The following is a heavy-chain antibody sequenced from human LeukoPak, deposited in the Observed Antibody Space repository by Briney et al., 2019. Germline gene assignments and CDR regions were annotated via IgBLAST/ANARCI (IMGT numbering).Heavy chain of an antibody. CDR3: AIWWLGLRFDY. D-gene: IGHD6-19*01. Sequence: GASVTVSCKASGYTFTSYDINWVRQATGQGLEWMGWMNPNSGNTGYAQKFQGRVTMTRNTSISTAYMELSSLRSEDTAVYYRAIWWLGLRFDYWGQGTLVTVSS. V-gene: IGHV1-8*01. J-gene: IGHJ4*02. CDR2: MNPNSGNT. CDR1: GYTFTSYD.